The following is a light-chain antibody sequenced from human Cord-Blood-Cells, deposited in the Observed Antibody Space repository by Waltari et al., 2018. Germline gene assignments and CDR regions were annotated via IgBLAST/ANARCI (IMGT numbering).Light chain of an antibody. CDR3: SSYTSSSTWV. J-gene: IGLJ3*02. Sequence: QSALTQPASVSGSPGQSITISCTGTSSDVGRYNSVSWYQPHPGKAPKLMIYDASHRPSGVSNRFSGSKSGNTASLTSSGLQAEDEADYYCSSYTSSSTWVFGGGTKLTVL. CDR2: DAS. V-gene: IGLV2-14*01. CDR1: SSDVGRYNS.